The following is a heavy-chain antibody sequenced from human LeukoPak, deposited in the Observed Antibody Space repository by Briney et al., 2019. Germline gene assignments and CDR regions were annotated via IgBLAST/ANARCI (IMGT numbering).Heavy chain of an antibody. CDR3: ARAHAAAGIDY. V-gene: IGHV1-8*03. Sequence: ASVKVSCKASGYTFTSYDINWVRQATGQRLEWMGWMNPNSGNTGYAQKFQGRVTITRNTSISTAYMELSSLRSEDTAVYYCARAHAAAGIDYWGQGTLVTVSS. CDR1: GYTFTSYD. D-gene: IGHD6-13*01. J-gene: IGHJ4*02. CDR2: MNPNSGNT.